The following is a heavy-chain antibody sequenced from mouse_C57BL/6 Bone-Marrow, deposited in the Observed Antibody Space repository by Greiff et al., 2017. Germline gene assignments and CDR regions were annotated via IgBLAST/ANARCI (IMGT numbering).Heavy chain of an antibody. D-gene: IGHD1-1*01. CDR3: ARQSGSYGSNYFDV. J-gene: IGHJ1*03. Sequence: EVQLVESGGDLVKPGGSLKLSCAASGFTFSSYGMSWVRQTPDKRLEWVATISSGGSCTYYPDSVKGRFTISRDNAKDTLYLQMSSLKSEDTAMYYCARQSGSYGSNYFDVWGTGTTVTVSS. V-gene: IGHV5-6*01. CDR2: ISSGGSCT. CDR1: GFTFSSYG.